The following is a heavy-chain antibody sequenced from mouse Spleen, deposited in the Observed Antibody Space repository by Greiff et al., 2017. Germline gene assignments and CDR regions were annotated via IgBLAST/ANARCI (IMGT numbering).Heavy chain of an antibody. D-gene: IGHD2-4*01. CDR3: TTRDYGSWFAY. CDR1: GFNIKDYY. V-gene: IGHV14-1*01. Sequence: VQLQQSGAELVRPGASVKLSCTASGFNIKDYYMHWVKQRPEQGLEWIGRIDPEDGDTEYAPKFQGKATMTADTSSNTAYLQLSSLTSEDTAVYYCTTRDYGSWFAYWGQGTLVTVSA. J-gene: IGHJ3*01. CDR2: IDPEDGDT.